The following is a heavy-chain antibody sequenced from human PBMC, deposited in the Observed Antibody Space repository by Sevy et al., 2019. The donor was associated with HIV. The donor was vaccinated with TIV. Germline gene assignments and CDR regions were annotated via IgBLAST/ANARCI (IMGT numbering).Heavy chain of an antibody. V-gene: IGHV1-46*01. CDR3: ARDRDLSGSYPAYSYYDMDV. Sequence: ASVKVSCKASGYTFSNYGISRVRQAPGQGLEWMGLINPSGSTRYAQKFQGRVSMTGDTSTTTVYMELSSLTSEDTAVYYCARDRDLSGSYPAYSYYDMDVWGQGTMVTVSS. D-gene: IGHD1-26*01. CDR1: GYTFSNYG. CDR2: INPSGST. J-gene: IGHJ6*02.